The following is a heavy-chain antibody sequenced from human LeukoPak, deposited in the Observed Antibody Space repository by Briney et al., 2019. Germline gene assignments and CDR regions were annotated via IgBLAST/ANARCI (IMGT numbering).Heavy chain of an antibody. V-gene: IGHV1-24*01. CDR2: FDPEDGET. Sequence: GASVKVSCKVSGYTLTELSMHWVRQAPGKGLEWMGGFDPEDGETIYAQKFQGRVTMTEDTSTDTAYMELSSLRSEDTAVYYCAGGVTIVRGTSKHFDYWGQGTLATVSS. J-gene: IGHJ4*02. CDR1: GYTLTELS. D-gene: IGHD3-10*01. CDR3: AGGVTIVRGTSKHFDY.